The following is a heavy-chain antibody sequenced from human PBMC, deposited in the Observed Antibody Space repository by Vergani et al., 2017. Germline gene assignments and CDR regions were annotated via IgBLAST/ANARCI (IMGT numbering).Heavy chain of an antibody. Sequence: VPLLESGGDLVQPGGSLRLSCTASGFTFSTYAMSWVRQAPGKGLEWVSGIIVSGGSTYFADSVKGRFTISGDNSQTTLYLQMNSLRAEDTAVYYCAKAVMIMFGGVIPSDFWGQGTLVTVSS. CDR2: IIVSGGST. J-gene: IGHJ4*02. CDR1: GFTFSTYA. D-gene: IGHD3-16*02. V-gene: IGHV3-23*01. CDR3: AKAVMIMFGGVIPSDF.